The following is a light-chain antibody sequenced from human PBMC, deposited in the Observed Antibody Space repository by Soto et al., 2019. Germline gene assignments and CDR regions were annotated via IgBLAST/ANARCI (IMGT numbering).Light chain of an antibody. V-gene: IGKV1-39*01. Sequence: DVQLTQSPSTLSASVGDRVTITCRASQSISTYLNWYQQRPGKAPKLLIYAASSVQRGVPSRFRGSGSGTDFTLTINNLVPEDFATYFCQQSYSTRLTFGGGTRVEIK. CDR1: QSISTY. J-gene: IGKJ4*01. CDR3: QQSYSTRLT. CDR2: AAS.